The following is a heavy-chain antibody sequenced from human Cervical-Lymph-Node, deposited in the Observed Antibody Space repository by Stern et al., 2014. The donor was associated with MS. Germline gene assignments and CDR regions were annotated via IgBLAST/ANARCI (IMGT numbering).Heavy chain of an antibody. CDR1: GVSLSSDGMC. CDR3: ARMVGATGYYYDVDV. Sequence: QITLKESGPAVVKPTQTLTLTCTFSGVSLSSDGMCVTWIRQPPGKALEWLALIDWTNDKYYNTSLKTRLTISKDTPKNQVVLTMTNIDPMDTATYYCARMVGATGYYYDVDVWGQGTTVTVSS. J-gene: IGHJ6*02. V-gene: IGHV2-70*01. D-gene: IGHD1-26*01. CDR2: IDWTNDK.